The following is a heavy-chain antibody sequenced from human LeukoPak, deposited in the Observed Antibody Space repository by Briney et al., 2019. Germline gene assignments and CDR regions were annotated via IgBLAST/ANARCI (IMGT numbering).Heavy chain of an antibody. J-gene: IGHJ3*02. V-gene: IGHV4-59*01. CDR3: ARVDGYYDSSGYYYRGAFDI. D-gene: IGHD3-22*01. CDR1: GGSISSYY. CDR2: IYYNGST. Sequence: SETLSLTCTVSGGSISSYYWSWIRQPPGKGLEWIGYIYYNGSTNYKPSLKSRVTISVDTSKNQFSLKLSSVTAADTAVYYCARVDGYYDSSGYYYRGAFDIWGQGTMVTVSS.